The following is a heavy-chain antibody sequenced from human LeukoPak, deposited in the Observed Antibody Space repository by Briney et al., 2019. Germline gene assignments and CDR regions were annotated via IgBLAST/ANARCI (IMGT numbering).Heavy chain of an antibody. Sequence: GGSLRLSCAASGFTFSSYSMNWVRQAPGKGPEWVSYISSSSSTIYYADSVKGRFTISRDNAKNSLYLQMNSLRAEDTAVYYCARVRFYCSGGSCYPLTAFDIWGQGTMVTVSS. D-gene: IGHD2-15*01. CDR3: ARVRFYCSGGSCYPLTAFDI. CDR1: GFTFSSYS. J-gene: IGHJ3*02. CDR2: ISSSSSTI. V-gene: IGHV3-48*01.